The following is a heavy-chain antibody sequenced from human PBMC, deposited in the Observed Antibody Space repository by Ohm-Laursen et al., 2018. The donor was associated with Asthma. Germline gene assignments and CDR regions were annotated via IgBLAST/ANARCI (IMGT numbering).Heavy chain of an antibody. CDR1: GGTFSSYA. V-gene: IGHV1-69*13. D-gene: IGHD6-19*01. CDR3: ARSDGYSSGWYQDY. CDR2: IIPIFGTA. Sequence: GASVKVSCKASGGTFSSYAISWVRQAPGQGLEWMGGIIPIFGTANYAQKFQGRVTITADESTSTAYMELSSLRSEDTAVYYCARSDGYSSGWYQDYWGQRTLVTVSS. J-gene: IGHJ4*02.